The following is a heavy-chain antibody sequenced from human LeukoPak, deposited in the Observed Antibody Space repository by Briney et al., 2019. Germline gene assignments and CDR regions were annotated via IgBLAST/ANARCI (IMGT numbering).Heavy chain of an antibody. V-gene: IGHV3-21*01. J-gene: IGHJ4*02. CDR3: ARGAMVRGVIMGPFDY. D-gene: IGHD3-10*01. CDR2: ISSSSSYI. Sequence: GGSLRLSCAASGFTFSSYSMNWVRQAPGKGLEWVSSISSSSSYIYCADSVKGRFTISRDNAKNSLYLQMNSLRAEDTAVYYCARGAMVRGVIMGPFDYWGQGTLVTVSS. CDR1: GFTFSSYS.